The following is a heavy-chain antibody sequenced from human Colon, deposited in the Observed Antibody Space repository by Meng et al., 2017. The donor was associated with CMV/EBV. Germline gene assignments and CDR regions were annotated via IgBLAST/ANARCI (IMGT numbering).Heavy chain of an antibody. V-gene: IGHV3-11*01. CDR2: ISSSCNGM. Sequence: GESLKISCAASEFIFSDFQMSWVRQAPGKGLEWVAYISSSCNGMHYADSVKGRFTISRDNAKNSLSLQMNSLSAEDTAIAVCAREGDFYDSDGYSYYLDYWGPGTLVTVSS. CDR1: EFIFSDFQ. J-gene: IGHJ4*02. CDR3: AREGDFYDSDGYSYYLDY. D-gene: IGHD3-22*01.